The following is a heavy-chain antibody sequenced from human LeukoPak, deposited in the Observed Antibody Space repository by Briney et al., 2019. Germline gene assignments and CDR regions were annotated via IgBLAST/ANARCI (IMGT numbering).Heavy chain of an antibody. CDR1: GFTVSSNY. V-gene: IGHV3-66*02. Sequence: GGSLRLSCAASGFTVSSNYMSWVRQAPGKGLEWVSVIYSGGSTYYADSVKGRFTISRDNSKNTLYLQMNSLRAEDTAVYYCAKSANWEVGYFDYWGPGTLVTVSS. CDR2: IYSGGST. D-gene: IGHD7-27*01. CDR3: AKSANWEVGYFDY. J-gene: IGHJ4*02.